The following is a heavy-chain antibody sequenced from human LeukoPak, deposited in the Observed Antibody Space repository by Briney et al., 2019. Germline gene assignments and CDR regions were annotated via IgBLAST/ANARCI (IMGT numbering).Heavy chain of an antibody. Sequence: GGSLSLSCAASGFTVSSHYMSWVRQAPGKGLEWVSVIHSGGSTYYADSVKGRFTISRDNSKNTLYLQMNSPRAEDTAVYYCAGIQLWFFDYWGQGTLVTVSS. V-gene: IGHV3-66*01. CDR1: GFTVSSHY. CDR2: IHSGGST. D-gene: IGHD5-18*01. CDR3: AGIQLWFFDY. J-gene: IGHJ4*01.